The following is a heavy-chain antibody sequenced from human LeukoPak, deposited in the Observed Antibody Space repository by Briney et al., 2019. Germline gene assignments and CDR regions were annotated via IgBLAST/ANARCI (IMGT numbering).Heavy chain of an antibody. D-gene: IGHD6-13*01. CDR2: IYYSGST. V-gene: IGHV4-59*01. Sequence: SETLSLTCTVSGGSISSYYWSRIRQPPGKGLEWLGYIYYSGSTNYNPSLKSRVTISVDTSKNQFSLKLSSVTAADTAVYYCASSSWYYYYYGMDVWGQGTTVTVSS. J-gene: IGHJ6*02. CDR3: ASSSWYYYYYGMDV. CDR1: GGSISSYY.